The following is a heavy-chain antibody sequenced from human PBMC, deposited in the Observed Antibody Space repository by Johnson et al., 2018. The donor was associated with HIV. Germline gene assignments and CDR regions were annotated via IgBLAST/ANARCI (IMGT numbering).Heavy chain of an antibody. D-gene: IGHD3-10*01. J-gene: IGHJ3*02. Sequence: VQLVESGGGLVKPGGSLRLSCAASGFTFSNAWMSWVRQAPGKGLEWVGRIKSKTDGGTTDYAAPVKGRFTISRDDSKNTLYLQRKSLKTEDTAVYYCAVGFGELSTEEDDAFDIWGQGTMVTVSS. V-gene: IGHV3-15*01. CDR1: GFTFSNAW. CDR2: IKSKTDGGTT. CDR3: AVGFGELSTEEDDAFDI.